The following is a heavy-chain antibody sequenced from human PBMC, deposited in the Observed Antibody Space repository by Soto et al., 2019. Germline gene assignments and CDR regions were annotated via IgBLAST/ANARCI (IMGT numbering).Heavy chain of an antibody. D-gene: IGHD3-22*01. CDR3: AKSPDSSGPDY. CDR2: ISGSGDST. Sequence: GGSLRLSCAASGFTFTNYAMSWVRQAPGKGLEWVSSISGSGDSTYYADSVRRRFTISRDNSKNTLYLQMNSLRAEDTAVYYCAKSPDSSGPDYWGQGTLVTVSS. J-gene: IGHJ4*02. CDR1: GFTFTNYA. V-gene: IGHV3-23*01.